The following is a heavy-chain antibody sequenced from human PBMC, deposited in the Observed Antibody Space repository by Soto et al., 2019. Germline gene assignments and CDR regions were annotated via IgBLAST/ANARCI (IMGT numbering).Heavy chain of an antibody. J-gene: IGHJ3*02. CDR1: GFTFSSYG. CDR3: ARDWEYGGIWAFDI. Sequence: GGSLRLSCAASGFTFSSYGMHWVRQAPGKGLEWVAVIWYDGSNKYYADSVKGRFTISRDNSKNTLYLQMNSLRAEDTAVYYCARDWEYGGIWAFDIWGQGTMVTVSS. V-gene: IGHV3-33*01. D-gene: IGHD1-26*01. CDR2: IWYDGSNK.